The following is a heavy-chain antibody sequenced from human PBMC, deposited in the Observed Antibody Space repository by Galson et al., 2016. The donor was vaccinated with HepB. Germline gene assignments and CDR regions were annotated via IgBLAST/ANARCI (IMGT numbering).Heavy chain of an antibody. D-gene: IGHD1-26*01. CDR3: ARGGVSFSDS. J-gene: IGHJ4*02. V-gene: IGHV4-39*01. CDR2: IYYTGTT. Sequence: SETLSLTCSVSGGSISTSTYYWVWFRQPPGKGLEWIGSIYYTGTTYYNPSLKSRLTISVDTSKNQFSLKLNSVTAADTAVYYCARGGVSFSDSWGQGTLVPVSS. CDR1: GGSISTSTYY.